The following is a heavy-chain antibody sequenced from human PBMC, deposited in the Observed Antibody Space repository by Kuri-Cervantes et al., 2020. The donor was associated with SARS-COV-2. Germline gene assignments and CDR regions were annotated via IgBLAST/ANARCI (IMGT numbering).Heavy chain of an antibody. Sequence: SETLSLTCAVYGGSFSGYYWSWIRQPPGKGLEWIGEINHSGSTNYNPSLKSRVTISVDTSKSQFSLKLSSVTAADTAVYYCARVRFSSGYYYYYGMDVWGQGTTVTVSS. J-gene: IGHJ6*02. CDR1: GGSFSGYY. D-gene: IGHD3-22*01. V-gene: IGHV4-34*01. CDR3: ARVRFSSGYYYYYGMDV. CDR2: INHSGST.